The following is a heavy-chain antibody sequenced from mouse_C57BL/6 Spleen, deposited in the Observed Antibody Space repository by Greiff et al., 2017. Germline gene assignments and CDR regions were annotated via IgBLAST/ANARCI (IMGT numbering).Heavy chain of an antibody. CDR3: ARRGTVVATDWYFDV. D-gene: IGHD1-1*01. V-gene: IGHV5-15*01. CDR2: ISNLAYSI. J-gene: IGHJ1*03. CDR1: GFTFSDYG. Sequence: EVQLVESGGGLVQPGGSLKLSCAASGFTFSDYGMAWVRQAPRKGPEWVAFISNLAYSIYYADTVTGRFTISRENAKNTLYLEMSSLRSEDTAMYYCARRGTVVATDWYFDVWGTGTTVTVSS.